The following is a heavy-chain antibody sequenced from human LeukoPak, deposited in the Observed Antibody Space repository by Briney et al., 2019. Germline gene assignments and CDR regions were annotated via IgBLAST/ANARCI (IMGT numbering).Heavy chain of an antibody. CDR2: ISFDANNE. J-gene: IGHJ4*02. CDR1: GFTFSSYW. D-gene: IGHD5-18*01. V-gene: IGHV3-30-3*01. Sequence: GGSLRLSCAASGFTFSSYWMSWVRQAPGKGLEWVAVISFDANNEYYTDSVKGRFTISRDNSKNTLSLQMNSLRTEDTAVYYCAAGRGYSYGQFDYWGQGTLVTVSS. CDR3: AAGRGYSYGQFDY.